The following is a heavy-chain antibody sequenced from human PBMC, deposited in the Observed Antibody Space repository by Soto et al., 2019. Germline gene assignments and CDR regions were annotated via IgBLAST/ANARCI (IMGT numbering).Heavy chain of an antibody. D-gene: IGHD3-16*01. CDR1: GDSISSPY. CDR3: ARGGGTPLDY. V-gene: IGHV4-59*11. CDR2: IFYGGTI. J-gene: IGHJ4*02. Sequence: SETLSLTCVVSGDSISSPYWSWIRQSPGRGLEWIGYIFYGGTITYNPSLGSRVTISVDTSKNNFSLKLSFVTAADTAVYYCARGGGTPLDYWGQGTLVTVSS.